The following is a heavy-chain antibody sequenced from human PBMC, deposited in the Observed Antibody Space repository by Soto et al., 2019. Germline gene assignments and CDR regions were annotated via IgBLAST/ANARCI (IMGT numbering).Heavy chain of an antibody. CDR1: GFSLNTYGVG. J-gene: IGHJ4*02. CDR3: ARALGSWGAYYFDY. V-gene: IGHV2-5*02. Sequence: QITLKESGPTLVKPTQTLTLTCTFSGFSLNTYGVGVGWIRQPPGKALEWLALIYWDDDKRYSPSLKSRLTITKDTTTNQVVLTMNNMDPVDTVTYYCARALGSWGAYYFDYWGQGTLVTVSS. CDR2: IYWDDDK. D-gene: IGHD3-16*01.